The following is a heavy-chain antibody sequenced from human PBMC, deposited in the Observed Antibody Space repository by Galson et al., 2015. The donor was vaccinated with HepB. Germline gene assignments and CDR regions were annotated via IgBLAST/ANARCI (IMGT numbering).Heavy chain of an antibody. V-gene: IGHV1-58*02. CDR2: IVVGSGNT. J-gene: IGHJ4*02. D-gene: IGHD6-19*01. Sequence: SVKVSCKASGFTFTSSAMQWVRQARGQRLEWIGWIVVGSGNTNYAQKFQERVTITRDMSTSTAYMELSSLRSEDTAVYYCAASPHPQWLAGGETFDYWGQGTLVTVSS. CDR1: GFTFTSSA. CDR3: AASPHPQWLAGGETFDY.